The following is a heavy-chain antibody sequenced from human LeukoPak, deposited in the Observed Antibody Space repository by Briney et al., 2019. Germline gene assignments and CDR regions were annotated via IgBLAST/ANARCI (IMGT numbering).Heavy chain of an antibody. J-gene: IGHJ4*02. V-gene: IGHV1-2*02. D-gene: IGHD2-2*01. CDR2: INPNSGGT. Sequence: ASVKVSCKASGYTFTGYYMHWVRQAPGQGLEWMGWINPNSGGTNYAQKFQGRVTMTRDTSISTAYMELSRLRSDDTAVYHCAREEIVVPAASGDYWGQGTLVTVSS. CDR1: GYTFTGYY. CDR3: AREEIVVPAASGDY.